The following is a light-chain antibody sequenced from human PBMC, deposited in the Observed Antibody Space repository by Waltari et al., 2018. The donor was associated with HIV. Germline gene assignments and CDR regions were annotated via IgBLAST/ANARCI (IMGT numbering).Light chain of an antibody. J-gene: IGLJ2*01. V-gene: IGLV1-40*01. Sequence: QSVLTQPPSVSGAPGQRVTISCTGGSSNIGAAYDVHWYQQIPGTAPKLLIAGNKTRPSGVPGRFSASKSGTSASLAIAGLQAEDEADYFCQSYDRSLSASVVFGGGTKLTVL. CDR1: SSNIGAAYD. CDR3: QSYDRSLSASVV. CDR2: GNK.